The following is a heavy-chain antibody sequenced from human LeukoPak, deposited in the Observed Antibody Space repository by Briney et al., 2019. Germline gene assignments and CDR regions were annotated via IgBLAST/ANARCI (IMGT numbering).Heavy chain of an antibody. CDR2: INPNSGGT. J-gene: IGHJ4*02. V-gene: IGHV1-2*02. CDR3: ARSPIAVAGTHFDY. D-gene: IGHD6-19*01. Sequence: VASVKVSCKASGYTFTVYFMHWVRQAPGQGLEWMGWINPNSGGTNYAQKFQGRVTMTRDTSISTAYMELSRLRSDDTAVYYCARSPIAVAGTHFDYWGQGTLVTVSS. CDR1: GYTFTVYF.